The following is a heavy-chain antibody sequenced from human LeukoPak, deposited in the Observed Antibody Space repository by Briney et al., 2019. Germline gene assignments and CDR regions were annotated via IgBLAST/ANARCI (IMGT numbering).Heavy chain of an antibody. D-gene: IGHD1-26*01. Sequence: PGGSLRLSCAASGFTFSNYGMHWVRQAPGKGLEWVSGISYDGSEKYYADSVKGRFTISRDNSKNTLFLQTNSLRGEDTAVYYCAKPGDAYSGSYFDYWGQGTLVTVSS. CDR1: GFTFSNYG. CDR3: AKPGDAYSGSYFDY. V-gene: IGHV3-30*18. CDR2: ISYDGSEK. J-gene: IGHJ4*02.